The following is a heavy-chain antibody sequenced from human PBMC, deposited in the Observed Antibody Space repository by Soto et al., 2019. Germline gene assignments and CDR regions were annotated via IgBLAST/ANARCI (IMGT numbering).Heavy chain of an antibody. CDR3: ARDKEQWGYFDY. J-gene: IGHJ4*02. D-gene: IGHD6-19*01. Sequence: QVQLVQSGAEVKKPGASVKVSCKASGYTFTSYYMHWVRQAPGQGLEWMGIINPSGGSTSYAQKFQGRVTMTRYTATSTVYMELSSLRSEDTAVYYCARDKEQWGYFDYWGQGTLVTVSS. V-gene: IGHV1-46*01. CDR2: INPSGGST. CDR1: GYTFTSYY.